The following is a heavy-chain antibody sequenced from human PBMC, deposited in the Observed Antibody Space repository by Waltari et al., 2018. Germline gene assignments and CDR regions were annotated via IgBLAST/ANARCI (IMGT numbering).Heavy chain of an antibody. Sequence: EVQLVESGGGLVQPGGSLRLSCAASGFTFSRYAMSWVRQAPGKGLEWVSAISGSGGSTYYADSVKGRFTISRDNSKNTLYLQMNSLRAEDTAVYYCAKGAGGTSGSYYYFDYWGQGTLVTVSS. CDR3: AKGAGGTSGSYYYFDY. J-gene: IGHJ4*02. CDR2: ISGSGGST. CDR1: GFTFSRYA. V-gene: IGHV3-23*04. D-gene: IGHD1-26*01.